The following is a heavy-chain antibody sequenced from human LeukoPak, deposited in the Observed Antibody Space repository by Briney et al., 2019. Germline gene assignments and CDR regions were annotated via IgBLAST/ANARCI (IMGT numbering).Heavy chain of an antibody. V-gene: IGHV3-48*03. CDR1: GFTFSSYE. J-gene: IGHJ4*02. CDR3: ARDRGDYGDYEFDY. Sequence: GGSLTLSCPASGFTFSSYEMNWVRQAPGRGLEWVSYISSSGSTIYYADSVKGRFTISRDNAKNSLYLQMNSLRAEDTAVYYCARDRGDYGDYEFDYWGQGTLVTVSS. CDR2: ISSSGSTI. D-gene: IGHD4-17*01.